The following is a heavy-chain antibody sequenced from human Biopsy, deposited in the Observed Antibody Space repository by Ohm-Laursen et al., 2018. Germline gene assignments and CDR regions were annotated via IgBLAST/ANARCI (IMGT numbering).Heavy chain of an antibody. CDR2: VYYTGST. V-gene: IGHV4-59*01. J-gene: IGHJ2*01. D-gene: IGHD3-22*01. CDR1: GGSIISYY. CDR3: ARDRGYYSDRTVPGYFDL. Sequence: SETLSLTCSVSGGSIISYYWTWIRQPPGKGLQWIGYVYYTGSTDYNPSLQSRVTISVDTSKNHFSLRLRSVTPADTAIYYCARDRGYYSDRTVPGYFDLWGRGTLVTVSS.